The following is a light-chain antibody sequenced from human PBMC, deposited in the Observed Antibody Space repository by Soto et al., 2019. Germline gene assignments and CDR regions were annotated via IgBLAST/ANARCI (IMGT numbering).Light chain of an antibody. CDR1: NIGTKS. V-gene: IGLV3-21*02. J-gene: IGLJ2*01. CDR3: QVWDSGSDHVV. CDR2: DDY. Sequence: SYVLTQPPSVSVAPGQTARINCGGNNIGTKSVHWYQQKPGQAPFMVVYDDYYRPSGIPDRFSGSNSGNTATLTISRVEAGDEADFYCQVWDSGSDHVVFGGGTKLTVL.